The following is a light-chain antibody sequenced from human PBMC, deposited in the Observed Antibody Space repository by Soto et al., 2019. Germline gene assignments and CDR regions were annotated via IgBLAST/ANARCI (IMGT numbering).Light chain of an antibody. CDR1: SSDVGGYNY. J-gene: IGLJ1*01. Sequence: QSVLTQPPSASGSPAQSVTISCTGTSSDVGGYNYVSWYQQHPGKAPKLIIFDVTERPSGVPDRFSGSKSGNTASLTVSGLQAEDEADYYCCSYAGTNNVFGTGTKVTVL. CDR3: CSYAGTNNV. CDR2: DVT. V-gene: IGLV2-8*01.